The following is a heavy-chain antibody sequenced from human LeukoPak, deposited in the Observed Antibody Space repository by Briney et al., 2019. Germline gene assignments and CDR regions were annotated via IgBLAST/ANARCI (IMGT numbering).Heavy chain of an antibody. D-gene: IGHD3-22*01. J-gene: IGHJ2*01. CDR1: GGSISSYY. V-gene: IGHV4-59*01. Sequence: SETLFLTCTVSGGSISSYYWSWIRQPPGKGLEWIGYIYYSGSTNYNPSLKSRVTISVDTSKNQFSLKLSSVTAADTAVYYCARTRDYYYDSGLRYFDLWGRGTLVTVSS. CDR3: ARTRDYYYDSGLRYFDL. CDR2: IYYSGST.